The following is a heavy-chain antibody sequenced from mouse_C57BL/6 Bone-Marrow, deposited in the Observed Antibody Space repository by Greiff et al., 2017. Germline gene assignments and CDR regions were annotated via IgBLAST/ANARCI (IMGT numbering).Heavy chain of an antibody. CDR2: ISYDGSN. V-gene: IGHV3-6*01. CDR1: GYSITSGYY. CDR3: ARADGYFLGLAY. D-gene: IGHD2-3*01. Sequence: EVQLVESGPGLVKPSPSLSLTCSVTGYSITSGYYWNWLRQFPGNKLGWMGYISYDGSNNYNPSLKNRISITRDTSKNQFFLKLNSVTTEDTATYCCARADGYFLGLAYWGQGTLVTVSA. J-gene: IGHJ3*01.